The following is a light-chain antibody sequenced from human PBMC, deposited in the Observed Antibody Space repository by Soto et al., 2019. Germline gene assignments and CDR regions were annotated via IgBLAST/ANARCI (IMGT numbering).Light chain of an antibody. CDR1: SSNIGAGYD. CDR3: QSYDSSLSGYV. Sequence: QSVLTQPPSVSGAQGQRVTISCTESSSNIGAGYDVHWYQQLPGTAPKLLIYGNSNRPSGVPDRFSGSKSGTSASLAITGLQAEDEADYYCQSYDSSLSGYVFGTGTKVTVL. CDR2: GNS. V-gene: IGLV1-40*01. J-gene: IGLJ1*01.